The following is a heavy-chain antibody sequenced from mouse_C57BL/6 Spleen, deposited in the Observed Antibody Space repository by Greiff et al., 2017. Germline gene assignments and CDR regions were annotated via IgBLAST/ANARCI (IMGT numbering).Heavy chain of an antibody. D-gene: IGHD1-1*01. CDR3: ARRYYGSRWYFDV. Sequence: EVKLVESGGDLVKPGGSLTLSCAASGFTFSSYGMSWVRQTPDKRLEWVATISSGGSYTYYPDSVKGRFTISRDNAKNTLYLQMSSLQSEDTAMYYCARRYYGSRWYFDVWGTGTTVTVSS. J-gene: IGHJ1*03. V-gene: IGHV5-6*02. CDR1: GFTFSSYG. CDR2: ISSGGSYT.